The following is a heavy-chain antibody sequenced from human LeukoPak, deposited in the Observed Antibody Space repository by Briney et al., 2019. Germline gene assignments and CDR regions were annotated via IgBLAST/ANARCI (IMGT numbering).Heavy chain of an antibody. D-gene: IGHD6-13*01. J-gene: IGHJ6*02. CDR3: AGSHAGTWGCYYGMDV. Sequence: SETLSLTCTVSGGSISSYYWSWIRQPPGKGLEWIGYIYYSGSTNYNPSLKSRVTISVDTSKNQFSLKLSSVTAADTAVYYCAGSHAGTWGCYYGMDVWGQGTTVTVSS. CDR2: IYYSGST. CDR1: GGSISSYY. V-gene: IGHV4-59*08.